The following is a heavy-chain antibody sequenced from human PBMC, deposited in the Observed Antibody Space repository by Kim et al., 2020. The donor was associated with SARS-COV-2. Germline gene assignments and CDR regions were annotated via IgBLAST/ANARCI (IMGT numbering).Heavy chain of an antibody. CDR3: ARDQGMRGYFDY. CDR2: VYFDGRT. D-gene: IGHD2-8*01. Sequence: SETLSLTCTVSGGSVSSGSYYWSWIRQSPGKGLEWIGHVYFDGRTDSNPSLKSRVTILLDTSKNQFSLKLRSVTAADTAVYYGARDQGMRGYFDYWGQGT. J-gene: IGHJ4*02. V-gene: IGHV4-61*01. CDR1: GGSVSSGSYY.